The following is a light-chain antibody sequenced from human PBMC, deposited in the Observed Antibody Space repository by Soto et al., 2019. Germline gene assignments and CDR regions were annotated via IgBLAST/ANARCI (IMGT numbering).Light chain of an antibody. CDR2: KAS. V-gene: IGKV1-5*03. CDR1: QSISNW. CDR3: QQYNIYWT. J-gene: IGKJ1*01. Sequence: DIQMTQSPSTLSASVGDRITITCRASQSISNWLAWYQQKPGKAPKLLIYKASSLETGVPSRFSGSGSGTEFRLTISSLQPDDFATYYCQQYNIYWTFGQGTKVEIK.